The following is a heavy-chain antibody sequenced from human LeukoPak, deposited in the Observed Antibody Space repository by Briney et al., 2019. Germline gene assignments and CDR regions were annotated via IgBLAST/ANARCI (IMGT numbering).Heavy chain of an antibody. CDR1: GGSISSYY. V-gene: IGHV4-4*07. D-gene: IGHD3-3*01. J-gene: IGHJ4*02. Sequence: PSETLSLTCTVSGGSISSYYWSWIRQPAGKGLEWIGRIYTSGSTNYNPSLTSRVTMSVDTSKNQFSLKLSSVTAADTAVYYCARGPMFFGVAYCDYWGQGTLVTVSS. CDR3: ARGPMFFGVAYCDY. CDR2: IYTSGST.